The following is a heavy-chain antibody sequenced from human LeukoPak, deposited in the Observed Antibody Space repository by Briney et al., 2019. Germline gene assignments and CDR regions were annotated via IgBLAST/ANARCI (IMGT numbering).Heavy chain of an antibody. V-gene: IGHV4-59*01. CDR2: IYYSGST. CDR1: GGSISSYS. D-gene: IGHD5-24*01. Sequence: SEALSLTCTVSGGSISSYSLSGMRQAPGKGLEGMGYIYYSGSTIYNPFLKSRVTILVYTSRSQSSLKLSSVTTADTAVYYCARGNLGATTGLLGATAGLQFFNYWGQGALVTVSS. J-gene: IGHJ4*02. CDR3: ARGNLGATTGLLGATAGLQFFNY.